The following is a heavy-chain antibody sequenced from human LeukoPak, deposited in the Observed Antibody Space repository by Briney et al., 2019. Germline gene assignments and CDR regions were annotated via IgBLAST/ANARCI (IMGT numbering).Heavy chain of an antibody. Sequence: SETLSLTCTVSGGTLSSYYWSWIRQPPGKGLEWIGNIYYSGSTNYNPSLKSRVNRSVDTFKNQCPLQLSSVAAADTAVYYCARTKPLIAAAGPPYFDYWGGGTLVTVSS. CDR2: IYYSGST. CDR3: ARTKPLIAAAGPPYFDY. D-gene: IGHD6-13*01. V-gene: IGHV4-59*08. J-gene: IGHJ4*02. CDR1: GGTLSSYY.